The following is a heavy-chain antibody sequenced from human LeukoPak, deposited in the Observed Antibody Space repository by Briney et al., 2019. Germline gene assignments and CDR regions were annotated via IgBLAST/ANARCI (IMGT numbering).Heavy chain of an antibody. V-gene: IGHV4-61*02. J-gene: IGHJ3*02. Sequence: SQTLSLTCTVSGGSISRGSYSWSWIRQPAGKGLEWIGRIYTSGNTNYNPSLKSRVTISVDTSKNQFSLKLSSVTAADTAVYYCARFGRGSYSFTIRYAFDIWGQGTMVTVSS. CDR1: GGSISRGSYS. CDR3: ARFGRGSYSFTIRYAFDI. CDR2: IYTSGNT. D-gene: IGHD1-26*01.